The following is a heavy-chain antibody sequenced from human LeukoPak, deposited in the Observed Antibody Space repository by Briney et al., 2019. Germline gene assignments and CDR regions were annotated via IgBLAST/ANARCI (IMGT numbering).Heavy chain of an antibody. D-gene: IGHD2-2*01. CDR3: VRVGFTTSWSNFDY. V-gene: IGHV1-2*06. J-gene: IGHJ4*02. CDR1: GYNFPAYF. CDR2: INPNGGDT. Sequence: GASVKVSCKAAGYNFPAYFVHWVRQAPGQGLEWMGRINPNGGDTNYVQKFQGRITMARDTSISTAYMELNSLMSDDTAVYYCVRVGFTTSWSNFDYWGQGTLVTVSS.